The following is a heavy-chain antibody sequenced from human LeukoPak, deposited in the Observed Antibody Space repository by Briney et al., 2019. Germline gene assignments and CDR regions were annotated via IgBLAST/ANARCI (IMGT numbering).Heavy chain of an antibody. V-gene: IGHV4-59*01. CDR3: AGGAVAPFDY. J-gene: IGHJ4*02. Sequence: SETLSLTCAVSGVSISFYYWSWIRQPPGKGLEWIGYIFYSGSTNYNPSLKSRVTMSIDTSKNHFSLNLNSVTAADTAVYYCAGGAVAPFDYWGQGTLVTVSS. CDR1: GVSISFYY. D-gene: IGHD6-19*01. CDR2: IFYSGST.